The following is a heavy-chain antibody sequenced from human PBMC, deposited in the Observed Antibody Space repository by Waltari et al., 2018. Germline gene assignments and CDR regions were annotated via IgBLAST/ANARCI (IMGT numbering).Heavy chain of an antibody. V-gene: IGHV4-34*01. J-gene: IGHJ6*03. CDR1: GGSFSGYY. D-gene: IGHD2-15*01. CDR3: ARGRCSGGSCYVGYYYYMDV. Sequence: QVQLQQWGAGLLKPSETLSLTCAVYGGSFSGYYWSWIRQPPGKGLEWIGEINHSGSTNYNPSLKSRVTISVDTSKNQCSLKLSSVTAADTAVYYCARGRCSGGSCYVGYYYYMDVWGKGTTVTVSS. CDR2: INHSGST.